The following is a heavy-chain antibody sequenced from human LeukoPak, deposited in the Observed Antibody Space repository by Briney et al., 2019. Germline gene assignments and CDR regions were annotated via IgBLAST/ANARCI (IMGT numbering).Heavy chain of an antibody. CDR1: GFTFSSYE. V-gene: IGHV3-48*03. D-gene: IGHD3-22*01. J-gene: IGHJ6*02. CDR2: ISSSGSTI. CDR3: AGDGYDSGTDV. Sequence: GGSLRLSCAASGFTFSSYEMNWVRQAPGKGLGWVSFISSSGSTISYADSVKGRFTISRDNAKNWLYLQMNSLRADYTFVYDCAGDGYDSGTDVWGQGTTVTVSS.